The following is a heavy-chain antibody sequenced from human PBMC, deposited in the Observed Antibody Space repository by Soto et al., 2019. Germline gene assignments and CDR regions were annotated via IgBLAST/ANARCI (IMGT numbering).Heavy chain of an antibody. V-gene: IGHV3-30-3*01. CDR2: ISHDGNNT. CDR1: GFTFSSYA. J-gene: IGHJ4*02. CDR3: ARAAWFPYLSFY. Sequence: PGGSLRLSCAASGFTFSSYAMYWVRQAPGKGLEWMAFISHDGNNTYYADSVKGRFSISRDNSKNTLYLQMNSLRTEDTAMFYCARAAWFPYLSFYWGQGALVTVSS. D-gene: IGHD3-10*01.